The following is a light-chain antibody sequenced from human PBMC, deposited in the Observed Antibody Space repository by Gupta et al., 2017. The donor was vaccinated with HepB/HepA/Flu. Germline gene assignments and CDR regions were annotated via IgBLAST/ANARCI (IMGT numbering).Light chain of an antibody. Sequence: DIQMTQSPSSVSASVGDRVTITCRASQGISTWLAWYQQKPGKPPKLLLSYAASSLQGGVPSRFSGNGSGTDFTLTISSLQPEDFATYYCQQSNSFPWTFGRGTKVEIK. V-gene: IGKV1-12*01. CDR2: AAS. CDR1: QGISTW. CDR3: QQSNSFPWT. J-gene: IGKJ1*01.